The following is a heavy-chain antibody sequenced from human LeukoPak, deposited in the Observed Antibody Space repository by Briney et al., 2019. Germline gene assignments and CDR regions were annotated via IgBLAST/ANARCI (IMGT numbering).Heavy chain of an antibody. D-gene: IGHD3-22*01. V-gene: IGHV4-39*01. CDR1: GGSISSSSYY. Sequence: PSETLSLTCTVSGGSISSSSYYWGWIRQPPGKGLEWIGSIYYSGSTYYNLSLKSRVTISVDTSKNQFSLKLSSVTAADTAVYYCAEGGYYYDSSGSRGDAFDIWGQGTMVTVSS. CDR2: IYYSGST. J-gene: IGHJ3*02. CDR3: AEGGYYYDSSGSRGDAFDI.